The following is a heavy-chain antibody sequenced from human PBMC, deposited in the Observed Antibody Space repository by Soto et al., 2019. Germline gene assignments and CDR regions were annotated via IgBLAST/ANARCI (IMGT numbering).Heavy chain of an antibody. CDR3: ARDTYYDFWSGYFPHAFDI. Sequence: PVGSLRLSCAASGFTFSDYYMSWIRQAPGKGLEWVSYISSSSSYTNYADSVKGRFTISRDNAKNSLYLQMNSLRAEDTAVYYCARDTYYDFWSGYFPHAFDIWGQGTMVTVSS. D-gene: IGHD3-3*01. J-gene: IGHJ3*02. CDR2: ISSSSSYT. V-gene: IGHV3-11*06. CDR1: GFTFSDYY.